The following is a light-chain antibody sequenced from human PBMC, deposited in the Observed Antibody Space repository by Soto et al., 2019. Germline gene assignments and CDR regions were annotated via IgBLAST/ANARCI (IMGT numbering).Light chain of an antibody. CDR3: QQSYSMPRT. V-gene: IGKV1-39*01. J-gene: IGKJ4*01. Sequence: DIQMTQSPSSLSASVGDRVTITCRASQSITSYLNWYQQKPGKAPKLLIYAASSLQSGVPSRFSGSASGTDFSLAISSLQPEDSATYYCQQSYSMPRTFGGGTKVDIK. CDR1: QSITSY. CDR2: AAS.